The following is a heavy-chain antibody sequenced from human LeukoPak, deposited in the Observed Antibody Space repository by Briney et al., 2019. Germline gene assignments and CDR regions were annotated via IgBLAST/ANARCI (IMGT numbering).Heavy chain of an antibody. CDR1: GGSISSSSSY. J-gene: IGHJ6*03. V-gene: IGHV4-39*02. CDR2: IYYSGSS. Sequence: SETLSLTCSVSGGSISSSSSYWGWIRQPPGKGLEWIGSIYYSGSSFDNPALKSRVTISVDTSKNQFSLKLSSVTAADTAVYYCARDMSRTTTDYYYYMDVWGKGTTVTVSS. D-gene: IGHD4-17*01. CDR3: ARDMSRTTTDYYYYMDV.